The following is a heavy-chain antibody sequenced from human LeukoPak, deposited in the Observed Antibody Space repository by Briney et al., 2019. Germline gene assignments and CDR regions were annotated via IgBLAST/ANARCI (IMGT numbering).Heavy chain of an antibody. CDR1: GFTVSSNY. D-gene: IGHD3-22*01. J-gene: IGHJ5*02. CDR3: AKDTNPYQTYYYDSSGYS. CDR2: ISGSGGST. Sequence: PGGSLRLSCAASGFTVSSNYMSWVRQAPGKGLEWVSAISGSGGSTYYADSVKGRFTISRDNSKNTLYLQMNSLRAEDTAVYYCAKDTNPYQTYYYDSSGYSWGQGTLVTVSS. V-gene: IGHV3-23*01.